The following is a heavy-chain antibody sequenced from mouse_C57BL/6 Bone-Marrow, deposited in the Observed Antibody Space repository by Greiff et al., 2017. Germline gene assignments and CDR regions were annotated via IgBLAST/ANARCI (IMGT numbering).Heavy chain of an antibody. CDR2: IDPSDSYT. CDR3: ARVGGYFDY. J-gene: IGHJ2*01. CDR1: GYTFTSYW. Sequence: QVQLQQPGAELVKPGASVKLSCKASGYTFTSYWMQWVKQRPGQGLEWIGEIDPSDSYTNYNQKFKGKATLTVDKSSSTAYMQLSSLTSEDSAVYYCARVGGYFDYWGQGTTLTVSS. V-gene: IGHV1-50*01.